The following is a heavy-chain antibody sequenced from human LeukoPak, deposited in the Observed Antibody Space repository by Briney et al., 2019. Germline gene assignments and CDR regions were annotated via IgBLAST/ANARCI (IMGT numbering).Heavy chain of an antibody. J-gene: IGHJ4*02. CDR1: GYTFTSYD. Sequence: ASVKVSCKASGYTFTSYDVNWVRQATGQGLEWMGWMNPNSGNTGYAQKFQGRVTITRNTSISTAYMELSSLRSEDTAVYYCARSPSSGWYPYYFDYWGQGTLVTVSS. D-gene: IGHD6-19*01. CDR3: ARSPSSGWYPYYFDY. CDR2: MNPNSGNT. V-gene: IGHV1-8*03.